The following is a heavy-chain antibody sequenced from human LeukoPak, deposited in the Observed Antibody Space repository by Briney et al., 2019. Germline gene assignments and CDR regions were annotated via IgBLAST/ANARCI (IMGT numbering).Heavy chain of an antibody. D-gene: IGHD3-22*01. CDR3: ARDRGPAKFMGYDSSGYYFGDDFDY. CDR2: ISAYNGNT. V-gene: IGHV1-18*01. Sequence: ASVKVSCKASGYTFTSYGISWVQQAPGQGLEWMGWISAYNGNTNYAQKLQGRVTMTTDTSTSTAYMELRSLRSDDTAVYYCARDRGPAKFMGYDSSGYYFGDDFDYWGQGTLVTVSS. J-gene: IGHJ4*02. CDR1: GYTFTSYG.